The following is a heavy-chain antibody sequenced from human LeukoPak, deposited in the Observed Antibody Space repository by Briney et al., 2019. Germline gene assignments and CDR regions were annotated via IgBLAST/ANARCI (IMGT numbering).Heavy chain of an antibody. CDR3: AKRAHYGSGSYYTLDY. Sequence: GGSLRLFCAASGFTFSSYAMSWVRQAPGKGLEWVSAISGSGGSTYYADSVKGRFTISRDNSKNTLYLQMNSLRAEDTAVDYCAKRAHYGSGSYYTLDYWGQGTLVTVSS. J-gene: IGHJ4*02. D-gene: IGHD3-10*01. CDR2: ISGSGGST. CDR1: GFTFSSYA. V-gene: IGHV3-23*01.